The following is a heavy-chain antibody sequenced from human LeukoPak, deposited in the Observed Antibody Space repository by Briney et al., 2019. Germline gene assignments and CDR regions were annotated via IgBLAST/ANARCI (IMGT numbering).Heavy chain of an antibody. J-gene: IGHJ4*02. CDR2: IYPGGSDT. CDR3: ARYYCSSTSCYGFDY. Sequence: GGSLRLSCKGSGYSFTSYWIGWVRQMPGKGLEWMGIIYPGGSDTRYSPSFQGQVTISADKSISTAYLQWSSLKASDTAMYYCARYYCSSTSCYGFDYWGQGTLVTVSS. D-gene: IGHD2-2*01. CDR1: GYSFTSYW. V-gene: IGHV5-51*01.